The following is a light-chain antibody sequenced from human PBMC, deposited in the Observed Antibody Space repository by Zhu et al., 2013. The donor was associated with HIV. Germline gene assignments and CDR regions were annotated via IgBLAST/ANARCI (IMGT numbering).Light chain of an antibody. Sequence: EIVLTQSPGTLSLSPGERATLSCRASQSVGTSYLAWYQQKPGQAPRLLIYGASSRATGIPDRFSGSGSGTDFTLTISRLEPEDFAVYYCQQYGNSPLFGQGTKLEIK. V-gene: IGKV3-20*01. CDR2: GAS. J-gene: IGKJ2*01. CDR1: QSVGTSY. CDR3: QQYGNSPL.